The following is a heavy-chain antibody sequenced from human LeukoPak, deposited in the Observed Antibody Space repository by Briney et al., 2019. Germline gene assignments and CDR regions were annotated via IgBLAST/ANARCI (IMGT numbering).Heavy chain of an antibody. CDR2: ISYIGST. D-gene: IGHD4-17*01. Sequence: SETLSLTGAVSTDSFSSQYWTWIRQPPGKGLEWIGHISYIGSTNYNPSLKSRVTISIDTSKNQFSLKLSSVTAADTAVYYCARDLVTVTKGFDIWGQGTMVSVSS. J-gene: IGHJ3*02. V-gene: IGHV4-59*11. CDR3: ARDLVTVTKGFDI. CDR1: TDSFSSQY.